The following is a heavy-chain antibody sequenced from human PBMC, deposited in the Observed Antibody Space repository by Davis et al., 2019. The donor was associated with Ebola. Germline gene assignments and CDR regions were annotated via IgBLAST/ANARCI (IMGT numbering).Heavy chain of an antibody. CDR2: IYPGDSDT. CDR1: GYNFRGYW. V-gene: IGHV5-51*01. Sequence: GESLKISCKGSGYNFRGYWIVWVRQMPGKGLEWMGNIYPGDSDTRYSPSFQGQVTLSADKSITTAYLQWRSLKASDTAMYYCARHEGPGYSYGYWYFDLWGRGTLVTVSS. J-gene: IGHJ2*01. CDR3: ARHEGPGYSYGYWYFDL. D-gene: IGHD5-18*01.